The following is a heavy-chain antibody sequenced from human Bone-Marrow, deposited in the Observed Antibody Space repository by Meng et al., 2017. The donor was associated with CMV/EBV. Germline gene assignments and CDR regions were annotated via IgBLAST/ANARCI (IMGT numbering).Heavy chain of an antibody. Sequence: SVMVSCKASGGTFSSYAISWVRQAPGQGLEWMGGIIPILGIANYAQKFQGRVTITADKSTRTAYMELSSLRSEDTAVYYCARGRDIVVVPAAKPGLYGMDVWGQGTTVTVSS. J-gene: IGHJ6*02. V-gene: IGHV1-69*10. CDR1: GGTFSSYA. D-gene: IGHD2-2*02. CDR2: IIPILGIA. CDR3: ARGRDIVVVPAAKPGLYGMDV.